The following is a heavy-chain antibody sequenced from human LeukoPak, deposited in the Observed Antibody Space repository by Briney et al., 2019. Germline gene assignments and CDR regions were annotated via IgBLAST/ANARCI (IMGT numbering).Heavy chain of an antibody. J-gene: IGHJ5*02. V-gene: IGHV2-5*02. Sequence: SGPTLVNPTQTPTLTCTFAGFSLTTNGVGVGWIRQPPVKALEWLALIYWDDDKRYSPSLKSRLTITKDTSKNQVVLTMTHMDPVDTATYYCAHRRRFGKLSNWFDPWGRGTLVTVSS. CDR2: IYWDDDK. CDR3: AHRRRFGKLSNWFDP. D-gene: IGHD3-10*01. CDR1: GFSLTTNGVG.